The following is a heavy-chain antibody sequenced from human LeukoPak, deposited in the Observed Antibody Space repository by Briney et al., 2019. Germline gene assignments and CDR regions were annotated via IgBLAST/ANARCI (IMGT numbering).Heavy chain of an antibody. D-gene: IGHD3-22*01. V-gene: IGHV3-21*01. CDR2: ISSSSSYI. CDR3: ASTTKNPYDSSGSTAPADY. Sequence: PGGSLRLSCAASGFTFSSYNMNWVRQAPGKGLEWVSSISSSSSYIYYADSVKGRFTISRDNAKNSLYLQMNSLRAEDTAVYYCASTTKNPYDSSGSTAPADYWGQGTLVTVSS. J-gene: IGHJ4*02. CDR1: GFTFSSYN.